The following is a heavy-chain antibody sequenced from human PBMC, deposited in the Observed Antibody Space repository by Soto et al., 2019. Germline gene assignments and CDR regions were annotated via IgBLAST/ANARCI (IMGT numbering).Heavy chain of an antibody. J-gene: IGHJ4*02. CDR2: IIHIFGTA. CDR1: GGTFSSYA. Sequence: QVQLVQSGAEVKKPGSSVKVSCKASGGTFSSYAISWVRQAPGQGLEWMGGIIHIFGTANYAQKFQGRVTITADESTSTAYMELSSMRSEDTAVYYCARDRVGTGYSSSPMFYWGQGTLVTVSS. V-gene: IGHV1-69*01. D-gene: IGHD6-13*01. CDR3: ARDRVGTGYSSSPMFY.